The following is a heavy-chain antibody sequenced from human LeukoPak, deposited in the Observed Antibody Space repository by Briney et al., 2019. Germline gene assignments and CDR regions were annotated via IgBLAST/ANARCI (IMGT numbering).Heavy chain of an antibody. Sequence: GRSLRLSCAASGFTFSSYAMHWVRQAPGKGLEWVAVTSNDGSNKYYADSVKGRFTISRDNSKNTLYLQMNSLRAEDTAVYYCARDEADCGGDCYSVLPDAFDIWGQGTMVTVSS. CDR2: TSNDGSNK. CDR3: ARDEADCGGDCYSVLPDAFDI. CDR1: GFTFSSYA. V-gene: IGHV3-30*04. D-gene: IGHD2-21*02. J-gene: IGHJ3*02.